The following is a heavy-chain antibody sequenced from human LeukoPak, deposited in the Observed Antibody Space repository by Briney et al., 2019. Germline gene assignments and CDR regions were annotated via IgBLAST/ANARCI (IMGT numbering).Heavy chain of an antibody. CDR2: IYYSGST. CDR3: ATGLIGWYDY. J-gene: IGHJ4*02. D-gene: IGHD6-19*01. Sequence: SETLSLTCTVSGGSISSGGYYWSWIRQHPGKGLEWIGYIYYSGSTYYNPSLKSRVTISVDTSKNQFSLKLSSVTAADTAVYYCATGLIGWYDYWGQGTLVTVSS. V-gene: IGHV4-31*03. CDR1: GGSISSGGYY.